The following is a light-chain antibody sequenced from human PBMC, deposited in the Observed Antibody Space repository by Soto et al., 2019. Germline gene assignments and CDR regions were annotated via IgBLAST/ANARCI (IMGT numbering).Light chain of an antibody. Sequence: IQLTQSPSSLSASVGDRVTITCRASQDIAIYLAWYQQKPGEAPKLLIYAASTLYGGVPSRFSGSGSGTEFTLTISGLQPDDFATYYCQQYKAYPYTFAQGTKVDIK. CDR3: QQYKAYPYT. J-gene: IGKJ2*01. CDR2: AAS. CDR1: QDIAIY. V-gene: IGKV1-9*01.